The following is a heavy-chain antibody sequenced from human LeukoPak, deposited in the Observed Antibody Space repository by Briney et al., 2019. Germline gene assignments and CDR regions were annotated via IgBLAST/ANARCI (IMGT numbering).Heavy chain of an antibody. CDR2: IYSGGSI. Sequence: PGGSLRLSCAASGFTVSSSYMSWVRRAPGKGLEWVSVIYSGGSIHYADSVKGRFTISRDNAKNTLSLQMNSLRAEDTAVYYCARGHSTGNPDPFDYWGQGTLVTVSS. J-gene: IGHJ4*02. CDR1: GFTVSSSY. CDR3: ARGHSTGNPDPFDY. D-gene: IGHD3-22*01. V-gene: IGHV3-53*01.